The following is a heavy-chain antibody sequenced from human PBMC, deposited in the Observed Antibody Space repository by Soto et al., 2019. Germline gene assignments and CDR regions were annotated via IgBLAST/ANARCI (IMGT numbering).Heavy chain of an antibody. CDR2: IYWDDDE. V-gene: IGHV2-5*02. D-gene: IGHD3-10*01. Sequence: QITVKESGPTLVKPTQTLTLTCTFSGFSLATSGVGVGWIRQPPGKAMEWLALIYWDDDEHYSPSLKSRLTITKDTSKNQVVLTMTNMDPVDTATYYCAHRRGGSGSYTFDYWGQGTLVTVSS. J-gene: IGHJ4*02. CDR1: GFSLATSGVG. CDR3: AHRRGGSGSYTFDY.